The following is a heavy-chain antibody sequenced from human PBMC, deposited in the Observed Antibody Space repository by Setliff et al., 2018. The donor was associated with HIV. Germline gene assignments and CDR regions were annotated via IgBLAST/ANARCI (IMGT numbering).Heavy chain of an antibody. CDR1: GFIFGDFE. J-gene: IGHJ4*02. V-gene: IGHV3-48*03. Sequence: GGSLRLSCAASGFIFGDFEMNWVRQAPGKGLEWLSYISGSDGTVLYAESVKGRFSVSRDNADNSLSLQMNGLRDDDTAVYFCATSSPPDDYGDLGGIDHWGQGTLVTVS. CDR3: ATSSPPDDYGDLGGIDH. D-gene: IGHD4-17*01. CDR2: ISGSDGTV.